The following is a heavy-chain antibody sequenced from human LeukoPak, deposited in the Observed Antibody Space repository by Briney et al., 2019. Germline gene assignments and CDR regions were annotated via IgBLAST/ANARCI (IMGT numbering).Heavy chain of an antibody. V-gene: IGHV3-11*01. CDR2: ISRSGSTI. Sequence: GGSLRLSCAASGFTLSDYYMNWIRQAPGKGLEWVSYISRSGSTIYYADSVKGRFTISRDNAKNSLYLQMNSLRAEDTAVYYCARDHREKYYFEYCGQGTLVTVSS. CDR1: GFTLSDYY. CDR3: ARDHREKYYFEY. J-gene: IGHJ4*02.